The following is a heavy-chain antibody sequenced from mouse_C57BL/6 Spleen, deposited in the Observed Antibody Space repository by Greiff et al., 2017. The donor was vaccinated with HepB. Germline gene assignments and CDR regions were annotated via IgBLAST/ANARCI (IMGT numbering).Heavy chain of an antibody. CDR1: GYSFTGYY. CDR3: ARKGSDGPFAY. D-gene: IGHD1-1*01. CDR2: INPSTGGT. Sequence: VQLKESGPELVKPGASVKISCKASGYSFTGYYMNWVKQSPEKSLEWIGEINPSTGGTTYNQKFKAKATLTVDKSSSTAYMQLKSLTSEDSAVYYCARKGSDGPFAYWGQGTLVTVSA. J-gene: IGHJ3*01. V-gene: IGHV1-42*01.